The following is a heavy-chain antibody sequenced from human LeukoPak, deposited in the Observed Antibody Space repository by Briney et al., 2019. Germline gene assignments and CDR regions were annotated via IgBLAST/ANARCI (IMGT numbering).Heavy chain of an antibody. D-gene: IGHD1-26*01. Sequence: SETLSLTCTVSGGSISSYYWSWIRQPPGKGLEWIGYIYYSGSTNYNPSLKSRVTISVDTSKNQFSLKLSSVTAADTAVYYCARDSGSFDYWGQGTLVTVSS. CDR3: ARDSGSFDY. J-gene: IGHJ4*02. CDR1: GGSISSYY. CDR2: IYYSGST. V-gene: IGHV4-59*01.